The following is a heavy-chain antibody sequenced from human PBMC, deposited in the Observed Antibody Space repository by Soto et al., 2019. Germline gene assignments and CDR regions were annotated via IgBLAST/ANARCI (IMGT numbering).Heavy chain of an antibody. CDR1: GDSISSSTYY. J-gene: IGHJ4*02. CDR3: ARLPGGRGDY. CDR2: IHYSGNT. Sequence: SETLSLTCTVSGDSISSSTYYWGWIRQPPGERLEWIGSIHYSGNTNYNPSLKSRVTISVDTSKNQFSLKLRSVTAADMAVYYCARLPGGRGDYWGQGTLVTVSS. V-gene: IGHV4-39*01. D-gene: IGHD3-16*01.